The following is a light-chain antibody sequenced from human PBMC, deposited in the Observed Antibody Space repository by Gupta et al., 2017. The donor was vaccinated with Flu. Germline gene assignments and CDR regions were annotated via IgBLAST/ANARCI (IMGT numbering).Light chain of an antibody. CDR3: QQYSYWPVT. Sequence: PATLSVSPGEGAALSCRASQSVSSNLAWYQQKSGQPPRLLIYGASTRATGIPARFSGSGSGTEFTLTISRLQSEDSAVYYCQQYSYWPVTFGGGTKVEIK. CDR2: GAS. V-gene: IGKV3-15*01. CDR1: QSVSSN. J-gene: IGKJ4*01.